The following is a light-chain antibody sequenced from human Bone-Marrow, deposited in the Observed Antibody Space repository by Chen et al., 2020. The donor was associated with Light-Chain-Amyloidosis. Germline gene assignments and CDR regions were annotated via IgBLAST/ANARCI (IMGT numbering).Light chain of an antibody. Sequence: QSALTQPASVSGSPGQSLTISCTGTSSDVGGDNHVSWYQQHPDTAPKLMIYEVTNRPSWVPDRFSCSKSDNTASLTSSGLQTEDEADYFCSSYTMTNTLVFGSGTRVTVL. CDR2: EVT. J-gene: IGLJ1*01. CDR1: SSDVGGDNH. CDR3: SSYTMTNTLV. V-gene: IGLV2-14*01.